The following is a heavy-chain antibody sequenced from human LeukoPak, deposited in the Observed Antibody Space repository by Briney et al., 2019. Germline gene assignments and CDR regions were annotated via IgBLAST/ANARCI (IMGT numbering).Heavy chain of an antibody. CDR1: GFTFGDYA. D-gene: IGHD3-9*01. CDR2: ISGSGGST. J-gene: IGHJ4*02. CDR3: AKSGRYFDWLSFYFDY. V-gene: IGHV3-23*01. Sequence: PGGSLRLSCTASGFTFGDYAMSWVRQAPGKGLEWVSAISGSGGSTYYADSVKGRFTISRDNSKNTLYLQMNSLRAEDTAVYYCAKSGRYFDWLSFYFDYWGQGTLVTVSS.